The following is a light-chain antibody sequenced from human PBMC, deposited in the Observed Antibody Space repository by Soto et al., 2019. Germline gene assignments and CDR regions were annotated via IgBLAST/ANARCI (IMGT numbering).Light chain of an antibody. V-gene: IGLV2-11*01. CDR2: DVT. CDR1: SSDVGGYNY. Sequence: QSALTQPRSVSGSPGQSVTISCTGTSSDVGGYNYVSWYQQHPGKAPKLMIYDVTKRPSGVPDRFSGSKSGNTASLTISALQSEDEADYYCQAYDYSLTASVFGGGTKLTVL. CDR3: QAYDYSLTASV. J-gene: IGLJ3*02.